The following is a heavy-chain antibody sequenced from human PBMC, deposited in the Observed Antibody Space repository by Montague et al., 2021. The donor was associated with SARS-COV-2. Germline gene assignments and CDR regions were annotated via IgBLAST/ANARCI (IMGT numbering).Heavy chain of an antibody. Sequence: SETLSLTCTVSGGSISSYYWSWIRRPPGKELEWIGYIYYGGSTNYSPSFKGRVIMSVDTSNNQFSLRLTSVTAADTAVYYCARLRRPDGYSYWFGPWGQGTLVTVSS. J-gene: IGHJ5*02. CDR1: GGSISSYY. CDR3: ARLRRPDGYSYWFGP. CDR2: IYYGGST. D-gene: IGHD5-24*01. V-gene: IGHV4-59*08.